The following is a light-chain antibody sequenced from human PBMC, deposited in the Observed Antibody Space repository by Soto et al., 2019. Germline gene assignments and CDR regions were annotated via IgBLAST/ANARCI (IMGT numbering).Light chain of an antibody. CDR2: DAS. V-gene: IGKV3-15*01. Sequence: EIVMTQSPATLSVSPGERATLSCRASQSVNSNLAWYRQKPGQAPRLLISDASTRATGVPARFSGSGSGTEFTSPISSLQSEGSGIYYCQQYNFWPPLTFGGGTKVEIK. CDR1: QSVNSN. CDR3: QQYNFWPPLT. J-gene: IGKJ4*01.